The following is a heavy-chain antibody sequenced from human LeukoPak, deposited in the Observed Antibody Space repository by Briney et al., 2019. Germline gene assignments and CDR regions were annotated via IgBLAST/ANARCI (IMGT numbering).Heavy chain of an antibody. J-gene: IGHJ3*01. CDR1: AYTFTNYY. CDR2: IKPSGGST. V-gene: IGHV1-46*01. CDR3: AREGSSGQLL. Sequence: ASVKVSCKASAYTFTNYYLHWVRQAPGQGLEWMGIIKPSGGSTSYAQKFQGRVTMTRDTSTSTVYMELSSLRSEDTAVYYCAREGSSGQLLWGQGSMVTVSS. D-gene: IGHD3-22*01.